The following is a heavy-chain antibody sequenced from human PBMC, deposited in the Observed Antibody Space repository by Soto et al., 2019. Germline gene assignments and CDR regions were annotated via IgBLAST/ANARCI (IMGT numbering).Heavy chain of an antibody. CDR3: AKDITIFGVVNPPLDY. V-gene: IGHV3-23*01. D-gene: IGHD3-3*01. Sequence: EVQLLESGGGLVQPGGSLRLSCAASGFTFSSYAMSWVRQAPGKGLEWVSAISGSGGSTYYADSVKGRFTISRDNSKNTLYLQMNSPRAEDTAVYYCAKDITIFGVVNPPLDYWGQGTLVTVSS. J-gene: IGHJ4*02. CDR2: ISGSGGST. CDR1: GFTFSSYA.